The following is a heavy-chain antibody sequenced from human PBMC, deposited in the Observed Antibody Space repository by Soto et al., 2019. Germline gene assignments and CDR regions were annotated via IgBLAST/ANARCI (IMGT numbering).Heavy chain of an antibody. J-gene: IGHJ4*02. Sequence: SETLSLTCTVSGGSISSGGYYCSWIRQHPGKGLEWIGYIYYSGSTYYNPSLNSRVTISVDTSKNQFSLKLSSVTAADTAVYYCARVVVRVSGVGGRGNSDYWGQGTLVTVSS. V-gene: IGHV4-31*03. CDR2: IYYSGST. D-gene: IGHD3-3*01. CDR1: GGSISSGGYY. CDR3: ARVVVRVSGVGGRGNSDY.